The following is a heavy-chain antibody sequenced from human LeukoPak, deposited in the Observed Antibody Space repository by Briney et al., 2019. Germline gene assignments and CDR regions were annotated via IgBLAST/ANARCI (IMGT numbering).Heavy chain of an antibody. CDR3: ARDECSSTSCPTGY. D-gene: IGHD2-2*01. J-gene: IGHJ4*02. Sequence: GGSLRLSCAASGFTFSSYSMNWVRQAPGKGLEWVSSISSGSSYIYYADSVKGRFTISRDNAKNSLYLQMNSLRAEDTAVYYCARDECSSTSCPTGYWGQGTLVTVSS. V-gene: IGHV3-21*01. CDR2: ISSGSSYI. CDR1: GFTFSSYS.